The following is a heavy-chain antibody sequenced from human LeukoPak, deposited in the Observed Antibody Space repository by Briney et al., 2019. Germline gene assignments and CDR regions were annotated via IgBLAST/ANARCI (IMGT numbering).Heavy chain of an antibody. CDR2: INQDGSGK. CDR3: ARPEVGAPY. Sequence: GGSLRLSCAASGFTFSSYWMSWVRQAPGKGPEWVANINQDGSGKYYVDSVKGRFTISRDNAKNSLYLQMNTLRAEDTAVYYCARPEVGAPYWGQGTLVTVSS. J-gene: IGHJ4*02. CDR1: GFTFSSYW. D-gene: IGHD1-26*01. V-gene: IGHV3-7*05.